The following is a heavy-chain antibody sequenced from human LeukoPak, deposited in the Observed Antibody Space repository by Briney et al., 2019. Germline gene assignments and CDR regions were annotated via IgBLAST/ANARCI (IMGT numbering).Heavy chain of an antibody. Sequence: GRSLRLSCAASGFTFDDYAMHWVRQAPGKGLEWVSGISWNSGSIGYAVSVKGRFTISRDNAKNSLYLQMNSLRAEDTALYYCAKARRAYSSSYDYWGQGTLVTVSS. CDR1: GFTFDDYA. V-gene: IGHV3-9*01. J-gene: IGHJ4*02. CDR2: ISWNSGSI. D-gene: IGHD6-6*01. CDR3: AKARRAYSSSYDY.